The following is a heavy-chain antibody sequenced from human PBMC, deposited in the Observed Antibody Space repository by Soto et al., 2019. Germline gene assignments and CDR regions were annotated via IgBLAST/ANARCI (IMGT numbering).Heavy chain of an antibody. CDR2: ISYSGST. D-gene: IGHD3-16*01. J-gene: IGHJ6*02. CDR3: AGGPSFYGMDV. V-gene: IGHV4-59*01. CDR1: GGSNGTYF. Sequence: QVQLQVSRPGLVKPSETLSLPCTDSGGSNGTYFWSWIRQSPGKGLEWIGYISYSGSTNYNPSLKCRVTISVDTANNQFSLNLICVTAADTAVYYWAGGPSFYGMDVCGQGTTVTVS.